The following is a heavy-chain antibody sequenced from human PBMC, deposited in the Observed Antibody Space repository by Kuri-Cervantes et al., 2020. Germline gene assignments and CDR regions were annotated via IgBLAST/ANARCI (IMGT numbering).Heavy chain of an antibody. J-gene: IGHJ2*01. CDR2: INYSGST. D-gene: IGHD3-22*01. CDR3: ARGIEVYYYDSSGYYYPLYWYFDL. CDR1: GGSFSGYY. Sequence: SETLSLTCAVYGGSFSGYYWSWIRQSPGKGPEWIGEINYSGSTNYNSSLKSRLTISVDTSKNQFSLKLSSVTAADTAVYYCARGIEVYYYDSSGYYYPLYWYFDLWGRGTLVTVSS. V-gene: IGHV4-34*01.